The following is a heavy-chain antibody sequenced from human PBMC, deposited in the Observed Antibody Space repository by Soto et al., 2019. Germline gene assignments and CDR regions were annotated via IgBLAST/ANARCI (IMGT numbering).Heavy chain of an antibody. V-gene: IGHV4-30-4*01. CDR2: IYYSGST. CDR1: GGSISSGDYY. D-gene: IGHD1-7*01. J-gene: IGHJ6*02. CDR3: ARLTITGTDLYHYYYGMDV. Sequence: SETLSLTCTVSGGSISSGDYYWSWIRQPPGKGLEWIGYIYYSGSTYYNPSLKSRVTISVDTSKNQFSLKLSSVTAADTAVYYCARLTITGTDLYHYYYGMDVWGQGTTVTVSS.